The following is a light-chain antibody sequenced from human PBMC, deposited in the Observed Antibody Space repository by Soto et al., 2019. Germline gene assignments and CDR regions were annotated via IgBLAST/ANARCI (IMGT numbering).Light chain of an antibody. J-gene: IGLJ1*01. V-gene: IGLV2-14*01. CDR1: SSDIGGYNY. CDR2: EVS. CDR3: SSFSITSTLYV. Sequence: SALTQPASVSGSPGQSITISCTGTSSDIGGYNYVSWYQQHPGKAPKVMIYEVSNRPSGVSNRFSGSKSGNTASLTISGLQAEDEADYYCSSFSITSTLYVFGSGTKV.